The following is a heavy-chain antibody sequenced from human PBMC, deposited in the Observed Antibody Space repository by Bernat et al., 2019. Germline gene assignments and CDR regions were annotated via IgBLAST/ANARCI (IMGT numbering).Heavy chain of an antibody. Sequence: EVQLVETGGGLIQPGGSLRLSCAASGFTVSSNYMRWVRQAPGKGLEWVSVIYSGGSTYYADSVKGRFTISRDNSKNTLYLQMNSLRAEDTAVYYCARGGGYYYYYYGMDVWGQGTTVTVSS. J-gene: IGHJ6*02. CDR1: GFTVSSNY. CDR3: ARGGGYYYYYYGMDV. V-gene: IGHV3-53*02. D-gene: IGHD4-23*01. CDR2: IYSGGST.